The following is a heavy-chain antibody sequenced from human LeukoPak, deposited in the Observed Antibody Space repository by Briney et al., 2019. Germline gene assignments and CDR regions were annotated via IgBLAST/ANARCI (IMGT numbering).Heavy chain of an antibody. J-gene: IGHJ4*02. Sequence: SETLSLTCDVSGGSVTSTNWWTWVRQPPGKGLEWIGEVHLDGRTNYNPSLKSRLIMSVDLTENHISLKLTSVTAADTAVYYCAREGGFYRPLDYSGQGTLVTVSS. CDR3: AREGGFYRPLDY. CDR2: VHLDGRT. CDR1: GGSVTSTNW. V-gene: IGHV4-4*02. D-gene: IGHD3-3*01.